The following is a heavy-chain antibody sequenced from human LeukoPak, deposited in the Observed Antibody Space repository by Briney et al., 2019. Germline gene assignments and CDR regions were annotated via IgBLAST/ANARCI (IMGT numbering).Heavy chain of an antibody. J-gene: IGHJ5*02. Sequence: ASVKVSCKASGYTFTSYGISWVRQAPGQGLEWMGWISAYNGNTNYAQKLQGRVTMTTDTSTSTAYMELRSLRSDDTAVYYCARDRCGPSPTGTTAWGQGTLVTVSS. V-gene: IGHV1-18*01. D-gene: IGHD1-7*01. CDR3: ARDRCGPSPTGTTA. CDR2: ISAYNGNT. CDR1: GYTFTSYG.